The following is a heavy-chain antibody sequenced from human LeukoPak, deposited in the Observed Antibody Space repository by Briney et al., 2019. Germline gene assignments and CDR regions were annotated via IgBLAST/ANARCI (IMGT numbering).Heavy chain of an antibody. CDR1: GFTFSSYA. J-gene: IGHJ6*03. D-gene: IGHD3-3*01. V-gene: IGHV3-23*01. CDR2: ISCSGGST. CDR3: VRGSLASGVVVYYYYYLDV. Sequence: GGSLRLSCAASGFTFSSYAMSWVRQAPGKGLEWVSAISCSGGSTYYADSVKGRFTISRDNSKNTLHLQMNSLRAEDTAVYYCVRGSLASGVVVYYYYYLDVWGKGTTVTVSS.